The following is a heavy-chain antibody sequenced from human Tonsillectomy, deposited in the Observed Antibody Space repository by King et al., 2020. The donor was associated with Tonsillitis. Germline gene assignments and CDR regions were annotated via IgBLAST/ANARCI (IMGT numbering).Heavy chain of an antibody. J-gene: IGHJ6*02. CDR3: AKLGYCSSTSQGYYGMDV. CDR2: IRYDGSNK. CDR1: GFTFSSYG. V-gene: IGHV3-30*02. Sequence: VQLVESGGGVVQPGGSLRLSCAASGFTFSSYGMHWVRQAPGKGLEWVAFIRYDGSNKYYADSVKGRFTISRDNSKNTLYLQMNSLRAEDTAVYYCAKLGYCSSTSQGYYGMDVWAKGPRSPSP. D-gene: IGHD2-2*03.